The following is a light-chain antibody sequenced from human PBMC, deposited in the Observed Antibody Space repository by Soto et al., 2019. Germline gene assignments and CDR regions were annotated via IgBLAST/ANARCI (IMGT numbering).Light chain of an antibody. V-gene: IGKV3D-20*02. Sequence: EIVLTQSPGTLSLSPGERATLSCRASQSVSSTYLAWYQQKPGQAPRLLISDVSSRATGIPDRFSGRGSGTDFTLTISSLEPEDFAVYYCQQRSSAITFGQGTRLEIK. CDR3: QQRSSAIT. CDR1: QSVSSTY. J-gene: IGKJ5*01. CDR2: DVS.